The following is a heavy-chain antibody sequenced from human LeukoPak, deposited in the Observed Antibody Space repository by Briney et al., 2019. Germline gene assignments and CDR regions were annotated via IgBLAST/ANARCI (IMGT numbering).Heavy chain of an antibody. Sequence: ASVKVSCKASGGTFSSYAISWVRQAPGQGLEWMGGIIPIFGTANYAQKFQGRVTITTDESTSTAYMELSSLRPEDTAVYYCARVGAAGFCRAFDIWGQGTMVTVSS. CDR3: ARVGAAGFCRAFDI. D-gene: IGHD6-13*01. V-gene: IGHV1-69*05. CDR1: GGTFSSYA. J-gene: IGHJ3*02. CDR2: IIPIFGTA.